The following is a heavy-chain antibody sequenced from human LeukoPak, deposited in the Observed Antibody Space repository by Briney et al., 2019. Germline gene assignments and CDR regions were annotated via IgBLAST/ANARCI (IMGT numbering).Heavy chain of an antibody. CDR2: IYNSGST. CDR3: ARSTMVNTATGWFDP. V-gene: IGHV4-59*12. J-gene: IGHJ5*02. Sequence: SETLSLNCTVTGGSISSYYWSWIRPRPGKGLEWIGYIYNSGSTNYTPSLRSRVTMSLDTSKNQSSLKLSSVTAADTAMYYCARSTMVNTATGWFDPWGQGTLVTVSS. CDR1: GGSISSYY. D-gene: IGHD4/OR15-4a*01.